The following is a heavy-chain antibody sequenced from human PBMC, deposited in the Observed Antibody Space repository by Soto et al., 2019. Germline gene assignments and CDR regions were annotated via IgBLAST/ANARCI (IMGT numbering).Heavy chain of an antibody. J-gene: IGHJ4*02. D-gene: IGHD2-2*01. V-gene: IGHV3-11*01. CDR3: ARAQTEYQLLSHFDY. Sequence: GGSLRLPCAASGFTFSDYYMSWIRQAPGKGLEWVSYISSSGSTIYYADSVEGRFTISRDNAKNSLYLQMNSLRAEDTAVYYCARAQTEYQLLSHFDYWGQGTLVTVSS. CDR2: ISSSGSTI. CDR1: GFTFSDYY.